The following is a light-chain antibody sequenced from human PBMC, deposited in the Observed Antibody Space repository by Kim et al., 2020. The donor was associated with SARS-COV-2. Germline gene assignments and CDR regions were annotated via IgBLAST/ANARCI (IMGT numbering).Light chain of an antibody. V-gene: IGKV3-11*01. CDR1: QSVSRY. CDR2: DSS. J-gene: IGKJ4*01. CDR3: QEHNDWPLT. Sequence: EVVLTQSPATLSLSPGERATLSCRASQSVSRYLAWYQQKPGQAPRLLIYDSSNRATGIPARFTGSGSGTDFSLTISSLEPEDFAVYYCQEHNDWPLTFGGGTKVDIK.